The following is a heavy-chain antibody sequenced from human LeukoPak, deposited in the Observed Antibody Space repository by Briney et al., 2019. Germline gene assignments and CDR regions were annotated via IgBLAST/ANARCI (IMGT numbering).Heavy chain of an antibody. J-gene: IGHJ4*02. CDR2: ISSSGGTT. CDR3: AKDPRPYYDVPVGY. Sequence: GSLRLSWVASGFMFSAYAMSWGRQARGKGLELGSSISSSGGTTFYADSMKGRFTISRDLFKKTVHLEMKAMRAEDTAVYYCAKDPRPYYDVPVGYWGQGTLVTVSP. D-gene: IGHD3-3*01. CDR1: GFMFSAYA. V-gene: IGHV3-23*01.